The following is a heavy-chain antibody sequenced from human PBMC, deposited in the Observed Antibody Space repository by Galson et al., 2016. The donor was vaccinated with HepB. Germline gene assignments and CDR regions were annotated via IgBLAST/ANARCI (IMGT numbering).Heavy chain of an antibody. D-gene: IGHD6-19*01. CDR3: ARKLMRSSGSFDY. J-gene: IGHJ4*02. CDR2: IYYSGST. V-gene: IGHV4-31*03. CDR1: GGSINSGVHY. Sequence: LSLTCSVSGGSINSGVHYWSWIRQHPGKGLEWIGYIYYSGSTYYNPSLKSRVTISVDTSKNQFSLKLSSVTAADTAVYYCARKLMRSSGSFDYWGQGTLVTVSS.